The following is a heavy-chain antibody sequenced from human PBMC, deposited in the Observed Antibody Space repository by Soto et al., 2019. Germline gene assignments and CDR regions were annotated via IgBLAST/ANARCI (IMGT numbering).Heavy chain of an antibody. Sequence: SETLSLTCAVSGGSISSSNWWRWVRQPPGKGLEWIGEIYHSGSTNYNPSLKSRVTISVDKSKNQFSLKLSSVTAADTAVYYCARGQIYCSSTSCYGRGFEYWGQGTLVTVS. V-gene: IGHV4-4*02. CDR1: GGSISSSNW. D-gene: IGHD2-2*01. CDR2: IYHSGST. J-gene: IGHJ4*02. CDR3: ARGQIYCSSTSCYGRGFEY.